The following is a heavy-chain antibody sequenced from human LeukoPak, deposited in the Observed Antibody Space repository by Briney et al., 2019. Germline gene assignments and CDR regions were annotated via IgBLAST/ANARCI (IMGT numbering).Heavy chain of an antibody. CDR3: ARGGSSDY. V-gene: IGHV4-61*02. Sequence: PSETLSLTCTVSGGSISSGSYYWSWIRQPAGKGLEWIGRIYTSGSTNYNPSLKSRVTISVDTSRNQFSLKLSSVTAADTAVYYCARGGSSDYWGQGTLVTVSS. CDR1: GGSISSGSYY. CDR2: IYTSGST. D-gene: IGHD1-1*01. J-gene: IGHJ4*02.